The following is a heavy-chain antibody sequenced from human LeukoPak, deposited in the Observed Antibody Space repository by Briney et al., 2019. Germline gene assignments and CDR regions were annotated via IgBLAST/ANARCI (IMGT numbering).Heavy chain of an antibody. CDR1: GFMFSSYG. J-gene: IGHJ4*02. Sequence: PGTSLRLSCAASGFMFSSYGIHWVRQAPGKGLEWVALISFDGTNKYSADSVKGRFTISRDNSKNTVYLQMNSLRVDDTAVYYCAKDEYYYDSSADYWGQGTLVTVSS. D-gene: IGHD3-22*01. V-gene: IGHV3-30*18. CDR2: ISFDGTNK. CDR3: AKDEYYYDSSADY.